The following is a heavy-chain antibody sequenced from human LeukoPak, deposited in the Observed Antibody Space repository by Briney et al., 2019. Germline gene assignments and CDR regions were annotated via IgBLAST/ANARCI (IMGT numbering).Heavy chain of an antibody. CDR1: GFTFDTYN. V-gene: IGHV3-21*01. D-gene: IGHD3-22*01. CDR3: ARDGYYYDGSDSWGRSLVLFPFDY. J-gene: IGHJ4*02. CDR2: IRSYSSYI. Sequence: GGSLRLSCAASGFTFDTYNFNWVRQAPGKGLEWVATIRSYSSYIHYGDSVKGRFTISRDDAERSVYLQMDNVRVEDKAVYYCARDGYYYDGSDSWGRSLVLFPFDYWGQGTLVTVSS.